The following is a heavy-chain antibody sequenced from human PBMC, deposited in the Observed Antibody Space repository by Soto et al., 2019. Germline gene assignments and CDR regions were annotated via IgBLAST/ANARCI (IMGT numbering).Heavy chain of an antibody. V-gene: IGHV1-2*02. CDR3: ARSPRYNRNYSVY. CDR2: INPNSGGT. J-gene: IGHJ4*02. CDR1: GYTXSGYY. D-gene: IGHD1-20*01. Sequence: GXSXKVSFKAAGYTXSGYYMDGVRQAPGQGLEWMGWINPNSGGTNYAKKFQVRVTRTSDTSISRAYMELSRQRPDDTDVYYCARSPRYNRNYSVYWGQGTLGTVS.